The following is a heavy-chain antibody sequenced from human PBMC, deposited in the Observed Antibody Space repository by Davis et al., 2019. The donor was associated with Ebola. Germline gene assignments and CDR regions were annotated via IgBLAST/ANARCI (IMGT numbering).Heavy chain of an antibody. Sequence: PSETLSLTCSVSGGSIRSYYWTWIRQPPGKGLEWIGYIYYSGSTNYNPSLKSRVTISVDTSKNQFSLKLSSVTAADTAVYYCARVQTPYYYDSSGYYFDYWGQGTLVTVSS. CDR2: IYYSGST. CDR3: ARVQTPYYYDSSGYYFDY. J-gene: IGHJ4*02. V-gene: IGHV4-59*01. CDR1: GGSIRSYY. D-gene: IGHD3-22*01.